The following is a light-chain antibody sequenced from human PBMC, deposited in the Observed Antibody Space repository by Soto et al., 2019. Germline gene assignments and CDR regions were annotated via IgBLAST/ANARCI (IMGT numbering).Light chain of an antibody. Sequence: QSVLTQPPSASGTPGQRVTISCSGSSSNIGSNTVNWYQQLPRTAPKLLIYSNNQRPSGVPDRFSGSKSGTSASLAISGLQSEDEADYYCAAWDDSVYVFGTGTKLTVL. CDR1: SSNIGSNT. CDR2: SNN. CDR3: AAWDDSVYV. V-gene: IGLV1-44*01. J-gene: IGLJ1*01.